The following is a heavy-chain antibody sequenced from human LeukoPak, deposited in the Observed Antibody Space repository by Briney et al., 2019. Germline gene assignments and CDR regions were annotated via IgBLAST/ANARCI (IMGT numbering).Heavy chain of an antibody. CDR1: GDSVSSNSAA. CDR2: TYYRSKWYN. J-gene: IGHJ4*02. D-gene: IGHD3-3*01. V-gene: IGHV6-1*01. Sequence: SQTLSLTCAISGDSVSSNSAAWNWIRQSPSRGLEWLGRTYYRSKWYNDYAVSVKSRITINPDTSKNQFSLQLNSVTPEDTAVYYCARGSPSGYDFWSGYYGNYFDYWGQGTLVTVSS. CDR3: ARGSPSGYDFWSGYYGNYFDY.